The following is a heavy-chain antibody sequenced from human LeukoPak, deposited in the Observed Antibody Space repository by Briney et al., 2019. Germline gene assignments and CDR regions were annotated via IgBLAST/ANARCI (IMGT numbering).Heavy chain of an antibody. J-gene: IGHJ4*02. Sequence: GGSLRLSCAASGFPFSDYWMDWVRQAPGKGMEWVANIKEDGSKKSYADSVKGRFTISRDNAKSSLYLQMNSLRADDTAVYYCSSSLDYWGQGALVTVSS. CDR2: IKEDGSKK. CDR1: GFPFSDYW. V-gene: IGHV3-7*01. CDR3: SSSLDY.